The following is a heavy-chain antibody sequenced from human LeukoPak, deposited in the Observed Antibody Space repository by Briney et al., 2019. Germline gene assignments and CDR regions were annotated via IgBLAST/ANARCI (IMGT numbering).Heavy chain of an antibody. J-gene: IGHJ3*02. CDR1: GYTFTGYY. CDR3: ATGYCSGGSCYTTDAFDI. Sequence: GSVKVSCKASGYTFTGYYMHWVRQAPGQGLEWMGWINPNSGGTNNAHKFQGRVTMTRDTSISTAYMELSRLRSDDPAVYYCATGYCSGGSCYTTDAFDIWGQGTMVTVSS. D-gene: IGHD2-15*01. V-gene: IGHV1-2*07. CDR2: INPNSGGT.